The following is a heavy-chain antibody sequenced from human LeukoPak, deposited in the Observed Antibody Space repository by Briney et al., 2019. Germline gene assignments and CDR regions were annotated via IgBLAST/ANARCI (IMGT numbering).Heavy chain of an antibody. D-gene: IGHD3-16*01. J-gene: IGHJ4*02. Sequence: GGALRLSCAASGFTFSNYWLNWVRPAPGKGLEGVANIKEDGSEKYYVGSVKGRFTISRDNAKNSLFLQMNSLRAEDTAVYYCARTLRGGGALDYWGQGTPVTVSS. CDR1: GFTFSNYW. CDR2: IKEDGSEK. CDR3: ARTLRGGGALDY. V-gene: IGHV3-7*03.